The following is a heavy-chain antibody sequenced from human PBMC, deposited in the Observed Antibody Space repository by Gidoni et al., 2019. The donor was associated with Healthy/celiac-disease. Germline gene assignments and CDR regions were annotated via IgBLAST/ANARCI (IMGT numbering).Heavy chain of an antibody. CDR3: AKGFWGTQVASRYMDV. J-gene: IGHJ6*03. Sequence: QVQLVASVGGVVQPGGSLRLSCAASGFTFSSYGMHWVRQAPGKRLEWVAVRSYDGSNKYYADYVKGRFTISRDNSKNRLYLQMNSLRAEDTAVYYCAKGFWGTQVASRYMDVWGKGTTVTVSS. V-gene: IGHV3-30*18. CDR1: GFTFSSYG. CDR2: RSYDGSNK. D-gene: IGHD3-16*01.